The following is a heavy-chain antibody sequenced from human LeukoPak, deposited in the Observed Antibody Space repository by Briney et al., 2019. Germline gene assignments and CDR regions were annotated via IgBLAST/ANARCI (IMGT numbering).Heavy chain of an antibody. D-gene: IGHD3-10*01. Sequence: SETLSLTCTVSGGSVSSGSYYWGWIRQPPGKGLEWIGSIYYSGSTYYNPSLKSRVTISVDTSKNQFSLKLSSVTAADTAVYYCARLKEGIDYWGQVTLVTVSS. CDR3: ARLKEGIDY. V-gene: IGHV4-39*01. J-gene: IGHJ4*02. CDR1: GGSVSSGSYY. CDR2: IYYSGST.